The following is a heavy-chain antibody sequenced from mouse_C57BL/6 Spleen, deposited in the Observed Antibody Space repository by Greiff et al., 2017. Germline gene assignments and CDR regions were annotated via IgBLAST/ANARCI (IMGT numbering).Heavy chain of an antibody. J-gene: IGHJ2*01. CDR1: GYAFSSYW. CDR3: ARGATVVAEDY. Sequence: QVQLQQSGAELVKPGASVKISCKASGYAFSSYWMNWVKQRPGKGLEWIGQIYPGDGDTNYNGKFKGKATLTADKSSSTAYMRLSSLTSEDSAVYFCARGATVVAEDYWGQGTTLTVSS. V-gene: IGHV1-80*01. D-gene: IGHD1-1*01. CDR2: IYPGDGDT.